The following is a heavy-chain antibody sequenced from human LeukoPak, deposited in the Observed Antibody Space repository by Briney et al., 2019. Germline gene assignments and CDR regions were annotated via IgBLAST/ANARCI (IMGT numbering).Heavy chain of an antibody. CDR3: SKLWSTSRGAFDI. Sequence: PGGSLRLSCAASGFTFSSYDMSWVRQAPGGGVVWVSGIINSGGSTYYADSVKGRFTISRENSKNTLYLQMNSMRAEDTAVYYCSKLWSTSRGAFDIWGQGTMVTVSS. CDR1: GFTFSSYD. CDR2: IINSGGST. D-gene: IGHD1-1*01. V-gene: IGHV3-23*01. J-gene: IGHJ3*02.